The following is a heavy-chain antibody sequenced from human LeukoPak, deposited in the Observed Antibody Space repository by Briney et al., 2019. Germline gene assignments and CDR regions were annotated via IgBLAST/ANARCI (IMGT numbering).Heavy chain of an antibody. D-gene: IGHD3-22*01. CDR3: AKEGRDSSGYYAPMSYYMDV. CDR2: ISGSGGST. J-gene: IGHJ6*03. CDR1: GFTVSSNY. V-gene: IGHV3-23*01. Sequence: GGSLRLSCAASGFTVSSNYMSWVRQAPGKGLEWVSAISGSGGSTYYADSVKGRFTISRDNSKNTLYLQMNSLRAEDTAVYYCAKEGRDSSGYYAPMSYYMDVWGKGTTVTVSS.